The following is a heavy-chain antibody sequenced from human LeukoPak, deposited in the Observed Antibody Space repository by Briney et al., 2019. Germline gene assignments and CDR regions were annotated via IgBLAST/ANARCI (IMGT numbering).Heavy chain of an antibody. D-gene: IGHD3-22*01. CDR2: IYHSGST. CDR1: GGSISSGGYY. J-gene: IGHJ5*02. CDR3: ARSPGEYYDSSGYFVPTDWFDP. Sequence: SETLSLTCTVSGGSISSGGYYWSWIRQPPGKGLEWIGYIYHSGSTYYNPSLKSRVTISVDRSKNQFSLKLSSVTAANTAVYYCARSPGEYYDSSGYFVPTDWFDPWGQGTLVTVSS. V-gene: IGHV4-30-2*01.